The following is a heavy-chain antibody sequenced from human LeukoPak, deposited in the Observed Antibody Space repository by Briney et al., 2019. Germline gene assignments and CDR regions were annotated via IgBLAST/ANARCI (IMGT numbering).Heavy chain of an antibody. J-gene: IGHJ6*02. CDR1: GYTFTGYY. CDR2: INPNSGGT. D-gene: IGHD1-14*01. V-gene: IGHV1-2*02. CDR3: ARSGIYYYYGMDV. Sequence: GASVKVSCKTSGYTFTGYYTHWVRQAPGQGLEWMGWINPNSGGTNYAQKFQGRVTMTRDTSISTAYMELSRLRSDDTAVYYCARSGIYYYYGMDVWGQGTTVTVSS.